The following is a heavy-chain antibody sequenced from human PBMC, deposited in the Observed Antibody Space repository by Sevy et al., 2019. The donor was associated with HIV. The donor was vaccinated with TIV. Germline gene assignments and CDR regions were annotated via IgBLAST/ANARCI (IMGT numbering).Heavy chain of an antibody. V-gene: IGHV3-15*01. D-gene: IGHD5-12*01. CDR3: STDIVVQSGYSYDFSTFNPDLPHNSGADV. Sequence: GGSLRLSCTASGFTFRNAWMTWVRQVPGKGLEWVGRIRNDPDGGTTDYAAPVRGKFTISRDDSKNTIDLQMNSLKSEDTAVYYCSTDIVVQSGYSYDFSTFNPDLPHNSGADVWGQGTTVTVSS. CDR2: IRNDPDGGTT. J-gene: IGHJ6*02. CDR1: GFTFRNAW.